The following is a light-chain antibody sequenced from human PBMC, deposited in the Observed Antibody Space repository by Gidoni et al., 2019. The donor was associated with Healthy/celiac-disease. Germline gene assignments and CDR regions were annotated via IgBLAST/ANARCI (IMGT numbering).Light chain of an antibody. Sequence: SSELTQDPAVSMALGQTVRITCQGDSLRSYYASWYQQKPGQAPVLVIYGKNNRPSGIPDRFSSSSSGNTASLTITGAQAEDEADYYCNSRDSSGNHVVFGGGTKLTVL. V-gene: IGLV3-19*01. CDR2: GKN. J-gene: IGLJ2*01. CDR1: SLRSYY. CDR3: NSRDSSGNHVV.